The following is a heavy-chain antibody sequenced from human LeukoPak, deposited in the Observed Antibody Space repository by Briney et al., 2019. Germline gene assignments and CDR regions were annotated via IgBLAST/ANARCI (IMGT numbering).Heavy chain of an antibody. CDR1: GGSFGGYY. V-gene: IGHV4-34*01. CDR2: INHSGST. Sequence: SETLSLTCAVYGGSFGGYYWSWIRQPPGKGLEWIGEINHSGSTNYNPSLKSRVTISVDTSKNQFSLKLSSVTAADTAVNYCARGGSSSSLDYWGQGTLVTVSS. CDR3: ARGGSSSSLDY. D-gene: IGHD6-6*01. J-gene: IGHJ4*02.